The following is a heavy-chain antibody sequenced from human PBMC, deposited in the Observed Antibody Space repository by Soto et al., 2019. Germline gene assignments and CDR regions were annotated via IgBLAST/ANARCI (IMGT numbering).Heavy chain of an antibody. CDR2: IARSSSHI. CDR3: ARGSSEYIVVVPADLEG. V-gene: IGHV3-21*01. CDR1: GFTFSKYS. J-gene: IGHJ6*01. Sequence: CGSLILSCAASGFTFSKYSMNWVRQAPGKGLEWVSSIARSSSHIYYADSMKGRFTISRDSAENSLYLQMNSLRADDTAVYFCARGSSEYIVVVPADLEGWGQGNTGTVAS. D-gene: IGHD2-2*01.